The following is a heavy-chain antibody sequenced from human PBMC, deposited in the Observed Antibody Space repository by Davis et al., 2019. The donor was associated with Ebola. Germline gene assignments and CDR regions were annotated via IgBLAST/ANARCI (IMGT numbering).Heavy chain of an antibody. CDR1: ENSFSTYW. D-gene: IGHD1-20*01. CDR3: ASLRRTITGMDDGFDL. V-gene: IGHV5-51*01. J-gene: IGHJ3*01. Sequence: KVSCKDSENSFSTYWIAWVRQMPGKGLEWMGLIYTGDSDTRISPSFRGRVTISADKSTRTAYLQWGSLRASYTAMYYCASLRRTITGMDDGFDLWGQGTMVTVSS. CDR2: IYTGDSDT.